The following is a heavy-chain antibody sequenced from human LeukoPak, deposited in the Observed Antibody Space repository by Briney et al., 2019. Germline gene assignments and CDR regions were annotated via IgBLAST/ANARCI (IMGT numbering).Heavy chain of an antibody. CDR2: IYHSGST. D-gene: IGHD6-6*01. CDR3: ARGAALDY. Sequence: PSETLSLTCAVSGGSISSGGYSWSWIRQPPGKGLEWIGYIYHSGSTYCNPSLKSRVTISVDRSRNQFSLKLSSVTAADTAVYYCARGAALDYWGQGTLVTVSS. CDR1: GGSISSGGYS. V-gene: IGHV4-30-2*01. J-gene: IGHJ4*02.